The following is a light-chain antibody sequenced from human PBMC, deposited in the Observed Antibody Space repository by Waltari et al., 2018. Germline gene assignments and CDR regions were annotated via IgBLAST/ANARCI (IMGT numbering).Light chain of an antibody. V-gene: IGKV3-15*01. J-gene: IGKJ5*01. Sequence: EVVMTQSPATLSASHGASVTLSCRASQSIADNLAWYQQKPGHQAPRPLIYGAFTRASGIPARFTGSGSGTEFTLTISSLQSEDSAIYYCQQYNRWPPITFGQGTRLEIK. CDR3: QQYNRWPPIT. CDR2: GAF. CDR1: QSIADN.